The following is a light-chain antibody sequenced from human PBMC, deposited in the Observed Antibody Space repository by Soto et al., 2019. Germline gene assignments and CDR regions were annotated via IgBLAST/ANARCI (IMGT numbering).Light chain of an antibody. CDR3: SSYAGSSNV. CDR1: SSDVGGYNY. J-gene: IGLJ1*01. V-gene: IGLV2-8*01. Sequence: QSVLTQPPSAXXXPGQSVAISCTGTSSDVGGYNYVSWYQQHPGKAPKLMIYEVNKRPSGVPDRFSGSKSGNTASLTVSGLQAEDEADYYCSSYAGSSNVFGTGTKVTVL. CDR2: EVN.